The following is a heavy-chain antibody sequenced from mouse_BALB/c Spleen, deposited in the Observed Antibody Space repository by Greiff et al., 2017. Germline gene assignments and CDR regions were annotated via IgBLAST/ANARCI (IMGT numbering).Heavy chain of an antibody. J-gene: IGHJ3*01. CDR3: ARDPYDYGWFAY. CDR1: GFSLTSYG. V-gene: IGHV2-9*02. Sequence: VHLVESGPGLVAPSQSLSITCTVSGFSLTSYGVHWVRQPPGKGLEWLGVIWAGGSTNYNSALMSRLSISKDNSKSQVFLKMNSLQTDDTAMYYCARDPYDYGWFAYWGQGTLVTVSA. CDR2: IWAGGST. D-gene: IGHD2-4*01.